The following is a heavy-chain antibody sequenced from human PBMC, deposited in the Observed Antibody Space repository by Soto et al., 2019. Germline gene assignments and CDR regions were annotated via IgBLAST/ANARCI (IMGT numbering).Heavy chain of an antibody. D-gene: IGHD7-27*01. J-gene: IGHJ4*02. CDR2: MNPNSGNT. Sequence: ASVKVSCKASGYTFTSYDINWVRQATGQGLEWMGWMNPNSGNTGYAQKFQGRVTMTRNTSISTAYMELSSLRSEDTAVYYCARGRTGEAYFDYWGQGTLVTVSS. V-gene: IGHV1-8*01. CDR3: ARGRTGEAYFDY. CDR1: GYTFTSYD.